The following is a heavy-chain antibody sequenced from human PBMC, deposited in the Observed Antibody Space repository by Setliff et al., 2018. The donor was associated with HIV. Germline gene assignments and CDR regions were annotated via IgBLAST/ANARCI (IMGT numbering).Heavy chain of an antibody. J-gene: IGHJ4*02. CDR2: IRYDGGNQ. D-gene: IGHD3-10*01. CDR3: AKDSARYGSGSYFY. V-gene: IGHV3-30*02. Sequence: GGSLRLSCRASGFTFSRYAMHWVRQAPGKGLEWVTFIRYDGGNQYYAESVKGRFTISRDNSKNTLYLQMNSLRIEDTAVYYCAKDSARYGSGSYFYWGQGILVTVSS. CDR1: GFTFSRYA.